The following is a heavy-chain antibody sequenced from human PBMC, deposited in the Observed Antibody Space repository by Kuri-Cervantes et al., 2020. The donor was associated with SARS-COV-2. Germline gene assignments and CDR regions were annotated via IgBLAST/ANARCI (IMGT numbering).Heavy chain of an antibody. D-gene: IGHD6-19*01. CDR3: ARVGVAVALDY. CDR2: MKQDGSEI. V-gene: IGHV3-7*04. Sequence: GESLKISCAASGFTFSSYWMNWVRQAPGKGLEWVANMKQDGSEIYYVDSVKGRFTISRDNSKSTLYLQMNSLRTEDTAVYFCARVGVAVALDYWGQGILVTVSS. CDR1: GFTFSSYW. J-gene: IGHJ4*02.